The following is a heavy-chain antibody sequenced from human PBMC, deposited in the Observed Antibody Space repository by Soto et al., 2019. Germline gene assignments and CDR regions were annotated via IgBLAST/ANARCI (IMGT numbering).Heavy chain of an antibody. CDR2: IYYSGST. Sequence: SETLSLTCIVSGESISGTIYYWGWIRQPPGKGLEWIGSIYYSGSTYYNPSLKSRVTISVDTSKNHFSLKLTSVTAADTAVYYWARPGGSGRFYFDPWGKGAQVTVAS. D-gene: IGHD6-25*01. V-gene: IGHV4-39*02. J-gene: IGHJ4*02. CDR1: GESISGTIYY. CDR3: ARPGGSGRFYFDP.